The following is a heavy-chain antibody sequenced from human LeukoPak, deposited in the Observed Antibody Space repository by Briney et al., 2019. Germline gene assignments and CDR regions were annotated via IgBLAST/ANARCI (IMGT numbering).Heavy chain of an antibody. CDR3: ARDHSGEWESLSGWWFDP. CDR1: GYTFMSHY. D-gene: IGHD1-26*01. J-gene: IGHJ5*02. CDR2: INPSGGYT. V-gene: IGHV1-46*01. Sequence: ASVKVSCKASGYTFMSHYMHWVRQAPGQRLEWMGIINPSGGYTSYAQKFQGRVTLTRDMSTSTVYMELSSLRSEDTADYYCARDHSGEWESLSGWWFDPWGQGTLVTVSP.